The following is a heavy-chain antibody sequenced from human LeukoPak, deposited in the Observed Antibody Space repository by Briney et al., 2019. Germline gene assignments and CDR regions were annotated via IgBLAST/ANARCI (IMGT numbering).Heavy chain of an antibody. CDR3: AKDQRIAPAGESDY. D-gene: IGHD6-13*01. V-gene: IGHV3-30*18. J-gene: IGHJ4*02. CDR1: GFTFSSYG. CDR2: ISYDGSNK. Sequence: PGRSLRLSCAASGFTFSSYGMHWVRQAPGKGLEWVAVISYDGSNKYYADSVKGRFTISRDNSKNTLYLQMNSLRAEDTAVYYCAKDQRIAPAGESDYWGQGTLVTVSS.